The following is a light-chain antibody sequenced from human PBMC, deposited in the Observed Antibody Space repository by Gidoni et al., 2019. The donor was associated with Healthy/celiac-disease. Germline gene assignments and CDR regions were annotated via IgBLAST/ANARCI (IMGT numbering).Light chain of an antibody. CDR3: QSADSSGTYEV. J-gene: IGLJ2*01. V-gene: IGLV3-25*03. Sequence: SYELTQPPSVSVSPGQTARITCSGDALPKQYAYWSQQKPGQAPGLGIYKDSERPSGIPERFSGSSSGTTVTLTISGVPAEDAADYYCQSADSSGTYEVFGGGTKLTVL. CDR1: ALPKQY. CDR2: KDS.